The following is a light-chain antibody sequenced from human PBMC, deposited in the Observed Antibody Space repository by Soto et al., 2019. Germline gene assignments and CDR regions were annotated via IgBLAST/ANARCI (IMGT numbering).Light chain of an antibody. V-gene: IGLV3-21*02. CDR3: SSYAGAITFYV. CDR1: RIGTES. J-gene: IGLJ1*01. CDR2: DDS. Sequence: SYELTQPPSVSVAPGQTARITCGGNRIGTESVHWYQQKPGQAPVLVVYDDSDRPSGIPERFSGSNSGNTATLTLSRVEAGDEADYYCSSYAGAITFYVFGTGTKVTVL.